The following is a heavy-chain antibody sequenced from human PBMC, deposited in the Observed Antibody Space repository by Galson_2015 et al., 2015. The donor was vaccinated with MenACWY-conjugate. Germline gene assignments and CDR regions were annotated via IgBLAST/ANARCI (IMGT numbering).Heavy chain of an antibody. V-gene: IGHV2-5*02. CDR3: AHRRGYFDTSGFYFNHYFDY. J-gene: IGHJ4*02. D-gene: IGHD3-22*01. CDR1: GFTLSSRGMA. Sequence: PALVKPTQTLTLTCTFSGFTLSSRGMAVGWIRQPPGKALEWLALIFWDGDVRSSPSLKNRLTIPTDTSKNQVVLTMTNMDPVDTATYFCAHRRGYFDTSGFYFNHYFDYWGQGSLVTVSS. CDR2: IFWDGDV.